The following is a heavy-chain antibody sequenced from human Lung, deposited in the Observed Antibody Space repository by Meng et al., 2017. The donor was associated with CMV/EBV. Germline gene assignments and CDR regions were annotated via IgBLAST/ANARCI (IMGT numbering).Heavy chain of an antibody. Sequence: GXSLEIXCAASAFTFNNYAMHWVRQAPGKGLEWVAVISYDGFNKYYADSVNGRFTISRDNSKNTLYLQMNSLRAEDTAVYYCARDLLSSSSWSPPLSFDPWXQGTXVTVSS. CDR1: AFTFNNYA. CDR2: ISYDGFNK. J-gene: IGHJ5*02. CDR3: ARDLLSSSSWSPPLSFDP. D-gene: IGHD6-13*01. V-gene: IGHV3-30-3*01.